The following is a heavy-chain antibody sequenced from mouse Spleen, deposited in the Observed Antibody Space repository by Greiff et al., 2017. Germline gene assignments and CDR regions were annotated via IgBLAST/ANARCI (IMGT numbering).Heavy chain of an antibody. V-gene: IGHV5-9-1*01. D-gene: IGHD3-3*01. J-gene: IGHJ3*01. CDR3: ARGGDGGFAY. CDR1: GFTFSSYA. CDR2: ISSGGSYT. Sequence: EVMLVESGGGLVKPGGSLKLSCAASGFTFSSYAMSWVRQTPEKRLEWVATISSGGSYTYYPDSVKGRFTISRDNAKNTLYLQMSSLRSEDTAMYYWARGGDGGFAYWGQGALVTVSA.